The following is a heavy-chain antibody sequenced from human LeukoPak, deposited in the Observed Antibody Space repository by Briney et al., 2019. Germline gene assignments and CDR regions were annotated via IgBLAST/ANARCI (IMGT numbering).Heavy chain of an antibody. V-gene: IGHV4-34*01. CDR2: INHSGST. J-gene: IGHJ6*02. Sequence: SETLSLTCAVYGGSFSGYYWSWIRQPPGKGLGWIGEINHSGSTNYNPSLKSRVTISVDTSKNQFSLKLSSVTAADTAVYYCARGLGYGSVYYYYGMDVWGQGTTVTVSS. CDR1: GGSFSGYY. CDR3: ARGLGYGSVYYYYGMDV. D-gene: IGHD3-10*01.